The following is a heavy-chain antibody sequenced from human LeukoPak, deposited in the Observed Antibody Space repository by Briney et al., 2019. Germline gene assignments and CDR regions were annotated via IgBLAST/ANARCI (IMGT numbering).Heavy chain of an antibody. D-gene: IGHD3-10*01. V-gene: IGHV3-23*01. CDR3: AKHLRVRGVFYYYYGMDV. CDR1: GFTFSSYA. CDR2: ISGSGGST. Sequence: GGSLRLSCAASGFTFSSYAMSWVRQAPGKGLEWVSAISGSGGSTYYADSVKGRFTISRDNSKNTLYLQMSSLRAEDTAVYYCAKHLRVRGVFYYYYGMDVWGQGTTVTVSS. J-gene: IGHJ6*02.